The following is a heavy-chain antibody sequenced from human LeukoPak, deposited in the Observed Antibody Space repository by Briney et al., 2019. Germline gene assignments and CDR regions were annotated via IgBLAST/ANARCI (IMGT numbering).Heavy chain of an antibody. J-gene: IGHJ5*02. CDR3: ARRPPVDTVRVDL. D-gene: IGHD5-18*01. Sequence: GGSLRLSCAGSGFIFSSYSMNWVRQAPGKGLEWVSFISSLSSDIYYADSVRGRFTISRDNGKNSVYLQMTRLRVEDTAVYYCARRPPVDTVRVDLWGQGTLVTVSS. CDR1: GFIFSSYS. CDR2: ISSLSSDI. V-gene: IGHV3-21*01.